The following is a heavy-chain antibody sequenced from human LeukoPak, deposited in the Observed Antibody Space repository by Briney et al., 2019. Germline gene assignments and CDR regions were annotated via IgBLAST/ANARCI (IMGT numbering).Heavy chain of an antibody. Sequence: GASVKVSCKASGYTFTSYGISWVRQAPGQGLEWMGWISAYNGNTNYAQKFQGRVTMTRNTSISTAYMELSSLRSEDTAVYYCARGIVYSSGWGDYYYGMDVWGQGTTVTVSS. CDR1: GYTFTSYG. D-gene: IGHD6-19*01. CDR3: ARGIVYSSGWGDYYYGMDV. J-gene: IGHJ6*02. CDR2: ISAYNGNT. V-gene: IGHV1-18*01.